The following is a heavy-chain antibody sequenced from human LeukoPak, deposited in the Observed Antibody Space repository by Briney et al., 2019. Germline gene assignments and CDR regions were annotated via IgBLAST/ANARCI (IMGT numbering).Heavy chain of an antibody. CDR1: GFIFSNSA. J-gene: IGHJ1*01. CDR3: ARGLHYLILVATMGAEYFQH. CDR2: INNDGSYI. D-gene: IGHD5-12*01. V-gene: IGHV3-21*01. Sequence: PGGSLRLSCAASGFIFSNSAMNWVRQAPGKGLEWVSSINNDGSYIYYAGSVEGRFTISRDNAKNSLYLRLNSLRVEDTAVYYCARGLHYLILVATMGAEYFQHWGQGTLVTVSS.